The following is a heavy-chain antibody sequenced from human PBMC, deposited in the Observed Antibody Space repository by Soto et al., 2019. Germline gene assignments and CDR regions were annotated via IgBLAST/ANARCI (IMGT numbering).Heavy chain of an antibody. CDR3: AKDITMLPLPYYCYYGMDV. D-gene: IGHD3-10*01. CDR1: GFTCSSYG. J-gene: IGHJ6*02. CDR2: ISYDGSNK. Sequence: QVQLVESGGGVVQPGRSLRLSCAASGFTCSSYGMHWVRQAPGKGLEWVAVISYDGSNKYYADSVKGRFTISRDNSKNTLYLQMNSLRAEDTAVYYCAKDITMLPLPYYCYYGMDVWGQGTTVTVSS. V-gene: IGHV3-30*18.